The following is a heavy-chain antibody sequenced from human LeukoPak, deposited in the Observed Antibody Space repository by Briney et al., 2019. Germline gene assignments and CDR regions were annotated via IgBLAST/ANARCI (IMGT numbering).Heavy chain of an antibody. CDR3: ARDSGYSYGYNYYYGMDV. D-gene: IGHD5-18*01. V-gene: IGHV4-30-4*01. Sequence: SETLSLTCTVSGGSVSSGDYYWSWIRQPPGKGLEWIGYIYYSGSTYYNQSLESRVTISLDKSKNQFFLKLSSVTAADTAVYYCARDSGYSYGYNYYYGMDVWGQGTTVTVSS. CDR2: IYYSGST. J-gene: IGHJ6*02. CDR1: GGSVSSGDYY.